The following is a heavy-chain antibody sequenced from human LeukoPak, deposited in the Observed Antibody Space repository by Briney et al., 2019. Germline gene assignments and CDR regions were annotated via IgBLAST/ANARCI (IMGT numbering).Heavy chain of an antibody. V-gene: IGHV3-53*01. CDR2: IYSGGST. J-gene: IGHJ4*02. CDR1: GFTVSSNY. CDR3: AKASGGYSYGPHDY. Sequence: PGGSLRLSCAASGFTVSSNYMSWVRQAPGKGLEWVSVIYSGGSTYYADSVKGRFTISRDNSKNTLYLQMNSLRAEDTAVYYCAKASGGYSYGPHDYWGQGTLVTVSS. D-gene: IGHD5-18*01.